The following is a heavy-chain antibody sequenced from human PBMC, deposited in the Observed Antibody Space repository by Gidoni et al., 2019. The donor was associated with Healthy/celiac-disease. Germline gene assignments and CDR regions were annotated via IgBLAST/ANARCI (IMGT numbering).Heavy chain of an antibody. CDR2: IYYSGST. J-gene: IGHJ4*02. D-gene: IGHD6-19*01. CDR3: ARDSSGFVY. CDR1: GGSISSYY. Sequence: VQLQESGPGLVKPSETLSLTCPVSGGSISSYYWSWIRQPPGKGLEWIGYIYYSGSTNYNPSLKSRVTISVDTSKNQFSLKLSSVTAADTAVYYCARDSSGFVYWGQGTLVTVSS. V-gene: IGHV4-59*08.